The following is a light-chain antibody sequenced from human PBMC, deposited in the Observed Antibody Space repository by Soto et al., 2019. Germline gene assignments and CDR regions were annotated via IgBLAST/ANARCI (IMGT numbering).Light chain of an antibody. V-gene: IGKV3-11*01. CDR2: ETS. CDR1: QDVGKF. Sequence: EVVLTQSPDTLSLSPGERATLSCRASQDVGKFLVWYQQKPGLSPSLVIYETSKRATDIPDRFSGSGSGTDFTLTINHLEHEDVGVYYCQQRNNWPLTFGGGTKVELK. CDR3: QQRNNWPLT. J-gene: IGKJ4*01.